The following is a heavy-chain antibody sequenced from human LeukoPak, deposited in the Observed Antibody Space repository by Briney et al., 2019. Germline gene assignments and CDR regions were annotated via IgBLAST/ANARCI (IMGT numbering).Heavy chain of an antibody. Sequence: NPSETLSLTCTVSGGSISSSSYYWGWIRQPPGKGLEWIGSIYYSGSTYYNPSLKSRVTISVDTSKNQFSLKLSSVTAADTAVYYCARVVVAAILYFDYWGQGTLVTVSS. J-gene: IGHJ4*02. V-gene: IGHV4-39*01. CDR1: GGSISSSSYY. D-gene: IGHD2-15*01. CDR2: IYYSGST. CDR3: ARVVVAAILYFDY.